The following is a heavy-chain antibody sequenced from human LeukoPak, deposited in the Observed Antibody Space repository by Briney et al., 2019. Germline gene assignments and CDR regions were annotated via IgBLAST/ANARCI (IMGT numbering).Heavy chain of an antibody. Sequence: GGSLRLSCAASGFIVSSNYMSWVRQAPGKGLEWVSVNYSGGTTYYADSVKGRFTISRDNSKNTLYLQMNSLRAEDTAVYYCARDRTYYYDSSGYYNYYYGMDVWGQGTTVTVSS. CDR3: ARDRTYYYDSSGYYNYYYGMDV. CDR1: GFIVSSNY. D-gene: IGHD3-22*01. V-gene: IGHV3-53*05. J-gene: IGHJ6*02. CDR2: NYSGGTT.